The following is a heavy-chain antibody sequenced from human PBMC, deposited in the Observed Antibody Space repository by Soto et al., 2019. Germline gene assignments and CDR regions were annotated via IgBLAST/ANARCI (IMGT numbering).Heavy chain of an antibody. CDR1: RFTFSSSS. CDR3: ANLSSFVEGLLCAEDYGMDV. V-gene: IGHV3-21*04. CDR2: ISSSGSYT. D-gene: IGHD3-3*01. Sequence: GSLRLSCAACRFTFSSSSMTWVRQDPGKGLEWVSAISSSGSYTYYADSVKGRFTISRDNAKNTLYLQMNSLRAEDTAVYYSANLSSFVEGLLCAEDYGMDVLGQGTTVTVSS. J-gene: IGHJ6*01.